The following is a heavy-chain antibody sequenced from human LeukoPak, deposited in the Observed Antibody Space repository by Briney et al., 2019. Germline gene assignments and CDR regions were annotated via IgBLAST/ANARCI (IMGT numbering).Heavy chain of an antibody. Sequence: PSETQTLTCTVSGGSISSYYWGWIRQPAGKGLEWIGRIYSSGSTNYSPSLKSRVTLSVDTSRDQFSLRLSSVTAADTAVYYCARDGRGYSSSSYFDLWGQATMVTVSS. D-gene: IGHD6-13*01. V-gene: IGHV4-4*07. CDR3: ARDGRGYSSSSYFDL. CDR1: GGSISSYY. J-gene: IGHJ4*02. CDR2: IYSSGST.